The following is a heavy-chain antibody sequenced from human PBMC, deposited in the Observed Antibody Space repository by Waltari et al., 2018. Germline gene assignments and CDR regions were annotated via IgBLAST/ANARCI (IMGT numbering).Heavy chain of an antibody. Sequence: QVQLQESGPGLVKPSETLSLTCTVSGGSISSYYWRWIRQPAGQGLEWIGRIYTSGSTNYNPSLKSRVTMSVDTSKNQFSLKLSSVTAADTAVYYCARDRIRFLEWSPGVYYFDYWGQGTLVTVSS. J-gene: IGHJ4*02. V-gene: IGHV4-4*07. CDR1: GGSISSYY. CDR2: IYTSGST. D-gene: IGHD3-3*01. CDR3: ARDRIRFLEWSPGVYYFDY.